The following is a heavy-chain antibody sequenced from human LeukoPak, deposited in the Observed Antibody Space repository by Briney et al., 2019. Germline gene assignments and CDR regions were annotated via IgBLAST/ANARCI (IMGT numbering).Heavy chain of an antibody. J-gene: IGHJ6*03. Sequence: GGSLRLSCAASGFTFSSYNMNWVRQAPGMGLEWVSSISSSSSYIYYADSVKGRFTISRDTSKNTLYLQMNSLRAEDTAVYYCARDLVPPFGYYYMDVWGKGTTVTVSS. D-gene: IGHD3-16*01. V-gene: IGHV3-21*04. CDR2: ISSSSSYI. CDR1: GFTFSSYN. CDR3: ARDLVPPFGYYYMDV.